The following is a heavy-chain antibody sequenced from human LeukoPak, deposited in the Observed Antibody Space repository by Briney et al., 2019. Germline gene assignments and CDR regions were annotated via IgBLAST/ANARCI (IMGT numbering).Heavy chain of an antibody. CDR1: DYYISSGHY. D-gene: IGHD6-13*01. CDR3: ASGDGSSWYESAFDI. CDR2: IHHAGST. V-gene: IGHV4-38-2*02. Sequence: SETLSLTCTVSDYYISSGHYWGWIRQPPGKGLEWIGNIHHAGSTYYNPSLKSRVTISVNTSKNQFSLKLSSVTAADTAVYYCASGDGSSWYESAFDIWGQGTMVTVSS. J-gene: IGHJ3*02.